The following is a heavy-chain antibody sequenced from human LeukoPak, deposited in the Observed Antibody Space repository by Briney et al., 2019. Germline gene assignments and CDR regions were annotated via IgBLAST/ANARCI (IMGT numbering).Heavy chain of an antibody. D-gene: IGHD3-10*01. CDR2: IETTTGNP. CDR3: VRGTPTPGMDY. J-gene: IGHJ4*02. V-gene: IGHV7-4-1*02. CDR1: GYPFSAHF. Sequence: GASVTVSCMASGYPFSAHFLNWVRQAPGQGLEWMGNIETTTGNPRYAQDFTGRFVFSLDTSVSTAYLQITSLKADDTAAYYCVRGTPTPGMDYWGQGTQVTVSS.